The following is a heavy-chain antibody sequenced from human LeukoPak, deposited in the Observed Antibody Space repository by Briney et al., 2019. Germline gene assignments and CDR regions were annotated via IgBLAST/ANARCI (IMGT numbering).Heavy chain of an antibody. J-gene: IGHJ5*02. CDR3: AREWGGDFWFDP. Sequence: SETLSLTCAVYGGSFSGYYWSWIRQPPGKGLEWIGEINHSGSANYNPSLKSRVTILVDKSKNQFSLKLSSVTAADTAVYYCAREWGGDFWFDPWGQGTLVTVSS. CDR1: GGSFSGYY. CDR2: INHSGSA. V-gene: IGHV4-34*01. D-gene: IGHD1-26*01.